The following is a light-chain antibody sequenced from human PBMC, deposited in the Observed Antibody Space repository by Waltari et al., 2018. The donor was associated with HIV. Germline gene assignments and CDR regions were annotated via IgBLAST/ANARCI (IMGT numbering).Light chain of an antibody. CDR2: RNY. Sequence: QSVLTQPPSASGTPGQRVTISCSGSSSNIGSKYVYWYQQLPGTAPKLLIYRNYQRPSGVPDRFSGSKSGTSASLASSGLRSEDEADYYCAAWDDSLSGRGVFGGGTKLTVL. CDR1: SSNIGSKY. CDR3: AAWDDSLSGRGV. J-gene: IGLJ2*01. V-gene: IGLV1-47*01.